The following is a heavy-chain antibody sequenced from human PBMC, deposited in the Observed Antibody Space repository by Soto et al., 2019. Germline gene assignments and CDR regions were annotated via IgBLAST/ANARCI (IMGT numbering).Heavy chain of an antibody. Sequence: EVQLVESGGGVVRPGGSLRLSCAASGFTFDDYGMSWVRQAPGKGLEWVSGINWNGGSTGYADSVKGRCTISRDNAKNYLYLQMNSLRAEDTALYHCARGGYCSSTGCYASAGYYYYMDVWGKGTTVTVSS. CDR1: GFTFDDYG. CDR3: ARGGYCSSTGCYASAGYYYYMDV. V-gene: IGHV3-20*01. CDR2: INWNGGST. D-gene: IGHD2-2*01. J-gene: IGHJ6*03.